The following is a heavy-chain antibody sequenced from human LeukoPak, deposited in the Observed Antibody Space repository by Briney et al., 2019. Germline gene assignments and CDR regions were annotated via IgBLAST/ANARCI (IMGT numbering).Heavy chain of an antibody. Sequence: PSQTLSLTCTVSGGSVTSGGYYWGWVRQPPGKGLEWLGYTYHSGSPYYNPSLKSRVTISVDRSKSLFSLRLHSVTAADTAVYYCARVEEAVADPFDYWGQGTLVTVSS. CDR3: ARVEEAVADPFDY. CDR1: GGSVTSGGYY. CDR2: TYHSGSP. J-gene: IGHJ4*02. V-gene: IGHV4-30-2*01. D-gene: IGHD6-19*01.